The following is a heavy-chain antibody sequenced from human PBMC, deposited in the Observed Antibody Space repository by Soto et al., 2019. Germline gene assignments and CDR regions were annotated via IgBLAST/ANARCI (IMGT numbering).Heavy chain of an antibody. D-gene: IGHD2-2*01. V-gene: IGHV3-66*01. CDR1: GFIVSYNY. Sequence: PGGSLRLSCAASGFIVSYNYITWVRQAPGKGLEWVSLIYSGGNTYYTDSVKGRFTISRDNSKNTVYLQMNSLRTGDTAVYYCASKFNYALYAFDIWGQGTMVTVSS. J-gene: IGHJ3*02. CDR2: IYSGGNT. CDR3: ASKFNYALYAFDI.